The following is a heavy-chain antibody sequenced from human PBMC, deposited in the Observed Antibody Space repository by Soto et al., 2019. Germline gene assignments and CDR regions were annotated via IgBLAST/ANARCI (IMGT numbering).Heavy chain of an antibody. D-gene: IGHD3-22*01. Sequence: ASVKVSCKASGYTFTSYAMHWVRQAPGQRLEWMGGINAGNGNTKYSQKFQGRVTITRDTSASTAYMELSSLRSEDTAAYYCARGYYYDSSGYNYYYYYGMDVWGQGTTVTVSS. V-gene: IGHV1-3*01. CDR2: INAGNGNT. CDR3: ARGYYYDSSGYNYYYYYGMDV. CDR1: GYTFTSYA. J-gene: IGHJ6*02.